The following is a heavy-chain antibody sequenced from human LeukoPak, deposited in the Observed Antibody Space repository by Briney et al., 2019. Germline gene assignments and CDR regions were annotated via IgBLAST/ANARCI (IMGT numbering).Heavy chain of an antibody. J-gene: IGHJ4*02. CDR2: ISYDGSNK. V-gene: IGHV3-30-3*01. CDR1: GVTFSSYA. CDR3: ARKDYGDYGGALDY. Sequence: GRSLRLSCAASGVTFSSYAMHWVGQAPGKGGEWGAVISYDGSNKYYADSVKGRFTISRDNSKNTLYLQMNSLRAEDTAVYYCARKDYGDYGGALDYWGQGTLVTVSS. D-gene: IGHD4-17*01.